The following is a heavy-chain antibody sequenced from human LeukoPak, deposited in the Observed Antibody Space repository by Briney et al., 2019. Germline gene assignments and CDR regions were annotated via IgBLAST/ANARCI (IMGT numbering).Heavy chain of an antibody. CDR1: GYTFTYYY. CDR3: ASDANYNGGRCSIQRVAS. Sequence: GASVKVSCKASGYTFTYYYMHWLRRAPGQGLEWMGWIDTSNGATNYAQKFQGRVTISRDTSIGTAYMELTNLISDDTAIYYCASDANYNGGRCSIQRVASWGQGTLVTVSS. J-gene: IGHJ4*02. D-gene: IGHD2-15*01. V-gene: IGHV1-2*02. CDR2: IDTSNGAT.